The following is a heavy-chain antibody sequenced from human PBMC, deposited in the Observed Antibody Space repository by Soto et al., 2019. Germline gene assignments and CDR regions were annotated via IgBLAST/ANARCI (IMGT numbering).Heavy chain of an antibody. CDR1: GFTFSGSA. CDR3: TSPQVYYGMDV. J-gene: IGHJ6*02. CDR2: IRSKANNYAT. V-gene: IGHV3-73*02. Sequence: EVQLVESGGGVVQPGGSLKLSCAASGFTFSGSAVHWVRQASGKGLEWVGRIRSKANNYATAYAASVQGRFTIFRDDLKHMAYLQMNSLKTEDTAVYYCTSPQVYYGMDVWGQGTTVTVSS.